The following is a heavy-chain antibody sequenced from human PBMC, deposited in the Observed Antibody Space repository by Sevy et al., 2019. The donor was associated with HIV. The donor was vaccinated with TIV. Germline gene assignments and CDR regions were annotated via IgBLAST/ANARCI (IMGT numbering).Heavy chain of an antibody. Sequence: GGSLRLSCEASGFVFSSHWMTWVRQAPGKGLEWVSVIYSDGSTYHADPVKGRITISRGNSKNTLYLQMNSLRVEDTAVYYCARGKSGYGYGLDYWGQGTLVTVSS. CDR3: ARGKSGYGYGLDY. D-gene: IGHD5-18*01. J-gene: IGHJ4*02. V-gene: IGHV3-66*01. CDR1: GFVFSSHW. CDR2: IYSDGST.